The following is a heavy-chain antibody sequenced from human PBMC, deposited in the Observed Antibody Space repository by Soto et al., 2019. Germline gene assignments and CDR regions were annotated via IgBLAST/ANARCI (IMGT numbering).Heavy chain of an antibody. V-gene: IGHV3-48*03. CDR3: ARDHYYDNTGPPLV. D-gene: IGHD3-22*01. J-gene: IGHJ4*02. CDR2: ISSSGSPI. Sequence: GGSLRLSCVASGFTFSTFEMNWVRQAPRKGLEWVSYISSSGSPIYYAESVKGRFTISRDNAKNSLFLQMDSLRAEDTAVYYCARDHYYDNTGPPLVGGQGTLVPVSS. CDR1: GFTFSTFE.